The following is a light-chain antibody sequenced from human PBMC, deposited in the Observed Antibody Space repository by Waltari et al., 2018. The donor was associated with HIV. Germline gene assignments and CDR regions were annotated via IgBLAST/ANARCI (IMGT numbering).Light chain of an antibody. CDR3: CSYAGTSTLVL. CDR1: SSDVGGYAY. CDR2: DVN. J-gene: IGLJ2*01. V-gene: IGLV2-11*01. Sequence: QSALTQPRSVSGSPGQSVTISCTGTSSDVGGYAYVSCYQQRPGKAPKLMIYDVNKRSSGVPHRFSGSKSGNTASLTISGLQAEDEADYYCCSYAGTSTLVLFGGGTKLTVL.